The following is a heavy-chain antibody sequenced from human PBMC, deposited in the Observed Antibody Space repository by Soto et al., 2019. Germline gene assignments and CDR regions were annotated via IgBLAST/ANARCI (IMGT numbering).Heavy chain of an antibody. D-gene: IGHD2-15*01. CDR2: IWYDGSNK. V-gene: IGHV3-33*01. Sequence: LSLTCAASGFTFSSYGMHWVRQAPGKGLEWVAVIWYDGSNKYYADSVKGRFTISRDNSKNTLYLQMNSLRAEDTAVYYCARESCSGGSCPTYGPFDYWGQGTMVTVSS. CDR1: GFTFSSYG. CDR3: ARESCSGGSCPTYGPFDY. J-gene: IGHJ4*02.